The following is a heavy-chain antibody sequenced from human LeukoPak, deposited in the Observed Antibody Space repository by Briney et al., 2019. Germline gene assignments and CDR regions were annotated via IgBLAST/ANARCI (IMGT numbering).Heavy chain of an antibody. V-gene: IGHV3-30-3*01. J-gene: IGHJ4*02. CDR2: ISYDGSNK. CDR1: GFIFSSYA. Sequence: GGSLILSCAASGFIFSSYAMHWVRQAPGKGLEWVAVISYDGSNKYYADSVKGRFTISRNNSKNTLYLQMNSLRAEDTAVYYCASTPTSFDYWGQGTLVTFSS. CDR3: ASTPTSFDY.